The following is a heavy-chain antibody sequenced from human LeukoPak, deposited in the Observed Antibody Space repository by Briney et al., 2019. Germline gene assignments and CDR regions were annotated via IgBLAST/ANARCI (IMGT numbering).Heavy chain of an antibody. CDR1: GGSISSGGYY. V-gene: IGHV4-31*03. J-gene: IGHJ6*02. D-gene: IGHD3-22*01. CDR2: IYYSGST. Sequence: SETLSLTCTVSGGSISSGGYYWSWIRQHPGKGLEWIGYIYYSGSTYYNPSLKSRVTISVDTSKNQFSLKLSSVTAADTAVYYCASHRYYYDSSGHHPLDYGMDVWGQGTTVTVSS. CDR3: ASHRYYYDSSGHHPLDYGMDV.